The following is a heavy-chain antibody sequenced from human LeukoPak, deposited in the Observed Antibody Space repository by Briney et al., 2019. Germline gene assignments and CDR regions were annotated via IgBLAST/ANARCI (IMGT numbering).Heavy chain of an antibody. D-gene: IGHD2-2*01. CDR2: ISVYNGNT. V-gene: IGHV1-18*01. Sequence: ASVKVSCKASGYTFTSYGISWVRQAPGQGLEWMGWISVYNGNTNYAQKFQGRVTMTTDASTSTAYMELRSLRSDDTAVYYCALLSSTKDYYYMDVWGKGTTVTVSS. CDR1: GYTFTSYG. J-gene: IGHJ6*03. CDR3: ALLSSTKDYYYMDV.